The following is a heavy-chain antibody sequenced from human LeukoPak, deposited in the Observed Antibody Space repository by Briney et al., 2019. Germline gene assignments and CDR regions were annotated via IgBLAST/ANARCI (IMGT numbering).Heavy chain of an antibody. V-gene: IGHV4-39*01. J-gene: IGHJ4*02. CDR1: GGSISSSSYS. CDR2: IYYSGST. Sequence: SETLSLTCTVSGGSISSSSYSWGWIRQPPGKGLEWIGSIYYSGSTYYNPSLKSRVTISVDTSKNQFSLKLSSVTAADTAVYYCARLSVDTAIYDYWGQGTLVTVSS. CDR3: ARLSVDTAIYDY. D-gene: IGHD5-18*01.